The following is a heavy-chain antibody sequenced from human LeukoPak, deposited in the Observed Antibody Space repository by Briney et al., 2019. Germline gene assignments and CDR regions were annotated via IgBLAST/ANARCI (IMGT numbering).Heavy chain of an antibody. J-gene: IGHJ4*02. CDR1: GGTFSSYA. V-gene: IGHV1-69*13. CDR3: ARGIREQWLGLGYFGY. D-gene: IGHD6-19*01. Sequence: SVKVSCKASGGTFSSYAISWVRQAPGQGLEWMGGIIPIFGTANYAQKFQGRVTITADESTSTAYMELRSLRSDDTAVYYCARGIREQWLGLGYFGYWGQGTLVTVSS. CDR2: IIPIFGTA.